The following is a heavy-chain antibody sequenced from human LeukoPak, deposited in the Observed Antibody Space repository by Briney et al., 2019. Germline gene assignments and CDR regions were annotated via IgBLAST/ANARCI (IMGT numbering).Heavy chain of an antibody. D-gene: IGHD6-19*01. J-gene: IGHJ4*02. CDR1: GFTFSTYA. V-gene: IGHV3-30*02. CDR2: IRYDGSNK. CDR3: AKDRGSGWYFHY. Sequence: GGSLRLSCAASGFTFSTYAMHWVRQAPGKGLEWVAFIRYDGSNKYYADSVKGRFTISRDNSKNTLYLQMNSLRPEDTAVYYCAKDRGSGWYFHYWGQGTLVTASS.